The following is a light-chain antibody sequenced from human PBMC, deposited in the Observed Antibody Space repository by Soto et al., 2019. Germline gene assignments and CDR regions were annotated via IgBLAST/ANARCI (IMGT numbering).Light chain of an antibody. CDR1: QGISNY. CDR2: TAS. Sequence: EIQMTQTPSSLSASVGDRFSITCLSSQGISNYLAWFQHKPGKAPQLLIQTASTLVRETPSRFSGSGSGTDFLLTINNLQPEDFATYYCLQASTFPRTFGQVTMVAI. J-gene: IGKJ1*01. V-gene: IGKV1-16*01. CDR3: LQASTFPRT.